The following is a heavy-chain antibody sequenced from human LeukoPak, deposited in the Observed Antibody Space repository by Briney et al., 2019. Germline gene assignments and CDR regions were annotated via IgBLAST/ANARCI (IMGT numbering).Heavy chain of an antibody. Sequence: GGSLRLSCAASTFPFSTYWMTWVRQAPGKGPEFVANINQDGSVKNYVDSVKGRFTISRDNAKNSLYLQMNSLRAEDTAVYYCAKPGAAAGTGWDYYFDYWGQGTLVTVSS. D-gene: IGHD6-13*01. CDR1: TFPFSTYW. CDR2: INQDGSVK. CDR3: AKPGAAAGTGWDYYFDY. J-gene: IGHJ4*02. V-gene: IGHV3-7*03.